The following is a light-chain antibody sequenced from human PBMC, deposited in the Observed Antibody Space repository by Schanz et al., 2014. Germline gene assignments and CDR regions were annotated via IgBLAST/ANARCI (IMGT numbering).Light chain of an antibody. V-gene: IGKV1-17*03. CDR3: QQSYSTPRT. Sequence: DIQMTQSPSAMSASGGDRVTITCRASQGIYNYLACFQQKPGKVPKRLIYGASSLQSGVPSRFSGSGSGTDFTLTISSLQPEDFATYYCQQSYSTPRTFGQGTKLEIK. CDR1: QGIYNY. J-gene: IGKJ2*01. CDR2: GAS.